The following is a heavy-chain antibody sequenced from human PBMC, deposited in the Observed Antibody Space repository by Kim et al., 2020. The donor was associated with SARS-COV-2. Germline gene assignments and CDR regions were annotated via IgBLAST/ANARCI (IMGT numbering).Heavy chain of an antibody. V-gene: IGHV3-30*04. Sequence: GGSLRLSCAASGFTFSSYAMHWVRQAPGKGLEWVAVISYDGSNKYYADSVKGRFTISRDNSKNTLYLQMNSLRAEDTAVYYCARDKMTTVTLYFDYWGQG. D-gene: IGHD4-17*01. J-gene: IGHJ4*02. CDR1: GFTFSSYA. CDR3: ARDKMTTVTLYFDY. CDR2: ISYDGSNK.